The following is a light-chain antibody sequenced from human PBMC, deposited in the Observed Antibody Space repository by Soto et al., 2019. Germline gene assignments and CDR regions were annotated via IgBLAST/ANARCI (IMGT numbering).Light chain of an antibody. CDR1: SSDIGAGYV. Sequence: QSVLTQPPSVSGAPGQRVTISCTGSSSDIGAGYVVHWYQQLPGTAPKLLIYGNTNRPSGVPDRFSGSKSGTSASLAITGLQAEDEADYYCLSYDNSPSAVALFGGGTKLTVL. J-gene: IGLJ2*01. CDR2: GNT. V-gene: IGLV1-40*01. CDR3: LSYDNSPSAVAL.